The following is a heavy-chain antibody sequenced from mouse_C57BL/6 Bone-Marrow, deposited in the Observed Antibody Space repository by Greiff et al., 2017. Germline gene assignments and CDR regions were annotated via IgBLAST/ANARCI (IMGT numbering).Heavy chain of an antibody. V-gene: IGHV1-50*01. D-gene: IGHD1-1*02. J-gene: IGHJ3*01. CDR2: IDPSDSYT. CDR3: ARWAYGGFAY. CDR1: GYTFTSSW. Sequence: QVQLQQPGAELVKPGASVKLSCKASGYTFTSSWMQWVKQRPGQGLEWIGEIDPSDSYTNYNQKFKGKATLPVAKSSSTAYMQLSSLTSADSAVYYCARWAYGGFAYWGQGTLVTVSA.